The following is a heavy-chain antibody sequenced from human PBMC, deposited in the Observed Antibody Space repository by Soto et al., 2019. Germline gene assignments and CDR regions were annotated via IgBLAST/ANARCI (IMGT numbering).Heavy chain of an antibody. J-gene: IGHJ4*02. CDR1: GYSFAGYW. V-gene: IGHV5-10-1*01. CDR2: IDPSDSQT. Sequence: GSLKISCKGSGYSFAGYWITLVRHKPGKGLEWMGRIDPSDSQTYYSPSFRGHVTISVTKSITTVFLQWSSLRASDTAMYYCARQIYDSDTGPNFQYYFDSWGQGTPVTVSS. D-gene: IGHD3-22*01. CDR3: ARQIYDSDTGPNFQYYFDS.